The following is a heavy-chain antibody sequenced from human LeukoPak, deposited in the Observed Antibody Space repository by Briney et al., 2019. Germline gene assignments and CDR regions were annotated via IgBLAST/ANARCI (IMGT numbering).Heavy chain of an antibody. CDR3: ARRRGFFYYFDY. CDR2: IYYTGTT. Sequence: PSETLSLTCTVSGGSISSTSYYWGWIRQPPGRGLEWIGNIYYTGTTSYNPSLKSRVAVSVDTSKNQFSLKLSAVTAADTAVYYCARRRGFFYYFDYWGQGSLVTVSS. D-gene: IGHD3-10*01. J-gene: IGHJ4*02. CDR1: GGSISSTSYY. V-gene: IGHV4-39*01.